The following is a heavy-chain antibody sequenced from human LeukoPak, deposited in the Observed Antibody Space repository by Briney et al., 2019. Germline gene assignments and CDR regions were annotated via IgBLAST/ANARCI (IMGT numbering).Heavy chain of an antibody. CDR1: GGSFSGYY. J-gene: IGHJ4*02. D-gene: IGHD6-19*01. Sequence: PSETLSLSCAVYGGSFSGYYWSWIRQPPGKGLGWIGEINHSGSTNYNPSLKSRVTISVHTSKNQFSLKLSSVTAADTAVYYCARGPPIAVAGKGGHFDYWGQGTLVTVSS. CDR3: ARGPPIAVAGKGGHFDY. CDR2: INHSGST. V-gene: IGHV4-34*01.